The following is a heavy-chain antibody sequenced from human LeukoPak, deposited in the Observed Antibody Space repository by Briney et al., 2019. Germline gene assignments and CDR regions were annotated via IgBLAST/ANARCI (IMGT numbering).Heavy chain of an antibody. CDR2: INAGNGNT. CDR3: ARDAEYYGSGSRDAFDI. D-gene: IGHD3-10*01. Sequence: ASVKVSCKASGYTFTSYAMHWVRQAPGQRLEWMGWINAGNGNTKYSQKFQGRVTITRDTSANTAYMELSSLRSEDTAVYYCARDAEYYGSGSRDAFDIWGQGTMATVSS. V-gene: IGHV1-3*01. CDR1: GYTFTSYA. J-gene: IGHJ3*02.